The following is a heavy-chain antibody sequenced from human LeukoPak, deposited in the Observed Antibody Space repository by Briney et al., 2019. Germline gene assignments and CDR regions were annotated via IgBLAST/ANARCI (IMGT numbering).Heavy chain of an antibody. V-gene: IGHV3-48*03. CDR3: ARANYYDISGYDY. Sequence: QPGGSLRLSCAASGFTFSSYEMNWVRQAPGKGLEWVSYISSSGSTIYYADSVKGRFTISRDNAKNSLYLQMNSLRAEDTAVYYCARANYYDISGYDYWGQGTLVTVSS. D-gene: IGHD3-22*01. J-gene: IGHJ4*02. CDR1: GFTFSSYE. CDR2: ISSSGSTI.